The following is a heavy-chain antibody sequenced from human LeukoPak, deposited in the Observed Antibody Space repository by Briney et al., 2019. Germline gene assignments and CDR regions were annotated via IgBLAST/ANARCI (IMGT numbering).Heavy chain of an antibody. V-gene: IGHV1-69*04. J-gene: IGHJ4*02. Sequence: SVKVSCKASGGTFSSYAISWVRQAPGQGLEWMGRIIPILGIANYAQKFQGRVTITADKSTSTAHMELSSLRSEDTAVYYCARSIGYCSSTSCYAGYFDYWGQGTLVTVSS. CDR2: IIPILGIA. CDR3: ARSIGYCSSTSCYAGYFDY. CDR1: GGTFSSYA. D-gene: IGHD2-2*01.